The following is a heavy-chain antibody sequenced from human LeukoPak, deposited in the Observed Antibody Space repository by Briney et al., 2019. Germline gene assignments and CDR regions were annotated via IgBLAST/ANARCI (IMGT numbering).Heavy chain of an antibody. D-gene: IGHD6-13*01. J-gene: IGHJ4*02. Sequence: GGSLRLSCAASGFTFSSYSMNWVRQAPGKGLEWVSSISSSSSYIYYADSVKGRFTISRGNAKNSLYLQMNSLRAEDTAVYYCARDLGQQLVLLYFDYWGRGTLVTVSS. CDR3: ARDLGQQLVLLYFDY. CDR2: ISSSSSYI. V-gene: IGHV3-21*01. CDR1: GFTFSSYS.